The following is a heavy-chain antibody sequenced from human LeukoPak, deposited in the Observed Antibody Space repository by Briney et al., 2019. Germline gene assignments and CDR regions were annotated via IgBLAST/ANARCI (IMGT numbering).Heavy chain of an antibody. CDR1: GGTFSSYA. CDR2: IIPIFGTA. CDR3: ARGPYRYYDSSGYRYAFDI. Sequence: SVKVSCKASGGTFSSYAISRVRQAPGQGLEWMGRIIPIFGTANYAQKFQGRVTITTDESTSAAYMELSSLRSEDTAVYYCARGPYRYYDSSGYRYAFDIWGQGTMVTVSS. V-gene: IGHV1-69*05. J-gene: IGHJ3*02. D-gene: IGHD3-22*01.